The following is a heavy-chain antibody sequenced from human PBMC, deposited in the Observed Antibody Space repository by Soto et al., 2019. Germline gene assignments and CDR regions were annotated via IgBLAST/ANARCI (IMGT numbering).Heavy chain of an antibody. Sequence: GGSLRLSCAASGFTFSSYGMHWVRQAPGKGLEWVAVIWYDGSNKYYADSVKGRFTISRDKSKNTLDLQMDSLRAEDTAVYYFARGPSTSHRPIYFDYWGQGTLVTVSS. D-gene: IGHD2-2*01. CDR1: GFTFSSYG. CDR2: IWYDGSNK. V-gene: IGHV3-33*01. CDR3: ARGPSTSHRPIYFDY. J-gene: IGHJ4*02.